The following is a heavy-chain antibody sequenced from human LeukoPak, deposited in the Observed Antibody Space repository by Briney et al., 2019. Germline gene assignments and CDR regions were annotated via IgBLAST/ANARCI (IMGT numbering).Heavy chain of an antibody. CDR3: EREIAGDLYSPNYFDY. J-gene: IGHJ4*02. D-gene: IGHD3-10*01. Sequence: GGSLRLSCAASGFTFSSYAMHWVRQAPGKGLEWVAVISYDGSNKYYADSVKGRFTISRDNSKNTLYLQMNSLRAEDTAVYYCEREIAGDLYSPNYFDYWGQGTLVTVSS. V-gene: IGHV3-30-3*01. CDR1: GFTFSSYA. CDR2: ISYDGSNK.